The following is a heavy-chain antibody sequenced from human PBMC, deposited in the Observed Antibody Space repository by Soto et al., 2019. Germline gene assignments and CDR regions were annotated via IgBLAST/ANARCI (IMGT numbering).Heavy chain of an antibody. CDR1: GGSISSGDYY. V-gene: IGHV4-30-4*01. CDR2: IYNSGST. J-gene: IGHJ4*02. Sequence: QVQLQESGPGLVEPSQTLSLTCTVSGGSISSGDYYWSWIRQPPGKGLEWIGHIYNSGSTYSNPSLRSXXTXSXXTSKTQFSLKLSSVTAADTAVYYCARGPDGDKVDYWGQGTLVTVSS. D-gene: IGHD7-27*01. CDR3: ARGPDGDKVDY.